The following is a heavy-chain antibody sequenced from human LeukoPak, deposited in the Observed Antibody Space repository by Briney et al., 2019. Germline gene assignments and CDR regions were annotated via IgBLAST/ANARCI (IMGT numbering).Heavy chain of an antibody. CDR3: AKDQKYQLITKGDWFHP. Sequence: SGGSLRLSCAASGFTFSSYAMSWVRQAPGKGLEWVSAISGSGGSTYYADSVKGRFTISRDNSKNTLYLQMNSLRAEDTAVYYCAKDQKYQLITKGDWFHPWGQGTLVTVSS. CDR2: ISGSGGST. J-gene: IGHJ5*02. D-gene: IGHD2-2*01. CDR1: GFTFSSYA. V-gene: IGHV3-23*01.